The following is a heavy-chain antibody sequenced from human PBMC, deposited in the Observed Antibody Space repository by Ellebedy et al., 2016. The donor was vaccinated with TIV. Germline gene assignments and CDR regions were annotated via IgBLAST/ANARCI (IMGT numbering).Heavy chain of an antibody. CDR3: ARRGSYGDYAVQVNNWFDS. CDR1: GFSFRSYW. V-gene: IGHV3-7*01. J-gene: IGHJ5*01. Sequence: PGGSLRLSCVAPGFSFRSYWMSWVRQAPGKGLEWVANIYQDGSNQYYVDSVKGRFTISRDNANKSLFLQMNSLRGEDTAVYYCARRGSYGDYAVQVNNWFDSWGQGTLVTV. CDR2: IYQDGSNQ. D-gene: IGHD4-17*01.